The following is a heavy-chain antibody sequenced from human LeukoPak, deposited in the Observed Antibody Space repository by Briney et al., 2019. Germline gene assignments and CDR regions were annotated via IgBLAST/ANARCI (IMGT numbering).Heavy chain of an antibody. V-gene: IGHV3-53*01. J-gene: IGHJ4*02. D-gene: IGHD3-10*01. CDR3: AKDLRGFGDLLYSNLDY. CDR1: GFTVTTNC. Sequence: GGSLRLSCAASGFTVTTNCMSWVRQAPGKGLEWVSVIYSGGSTYYADSVKGRFTISRDNSKNTLYLQMNSLRAEDTAVYYCAKDLRGFGDLLYSNLDYWGQGTLVTVSS. CDR2: IYSGGST.